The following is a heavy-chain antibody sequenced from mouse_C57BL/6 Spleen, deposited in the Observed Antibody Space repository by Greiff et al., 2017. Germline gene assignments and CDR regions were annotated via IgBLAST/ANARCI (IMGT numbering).Heavy chain of an antibody. J-gene: IGHJ1*03. CDR3: ARFITTVVEGEKNWYFDV. Sequence: QVQLQQSGAELVKPGASVKISCKASGYAFSSYWMNWVKQRPGKGLEWIGQIYPGDGDTNYNGKFKGKATLTADKSSSTAYMQLSSLTSEDSAVYFCARFITTVVEGEKNWYFDVWGTGTTVTVSS. CDR1: GYAFSSYW. V-gene: IGHV1-80*01. CDR2: IYPGDGDT. D-gene: IGHD1-1*01.